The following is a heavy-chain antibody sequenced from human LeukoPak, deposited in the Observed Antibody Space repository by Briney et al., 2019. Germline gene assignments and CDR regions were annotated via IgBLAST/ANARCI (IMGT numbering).Heavy chain of an antibody. V-gene: IGHV1-18*01. J-gene: IGHJ3*02. CDR1: GYTFTSYG. CDR2: ISAYNGNT. CDR3: AREWEYCSSTSCSSFDI. Sequence: ASVNVSCKASGYTFTSYGISWVRQAPGQGLEWMGRISAYNGNTNYAQKLQGRVTMTTDTSTSTAYMELRSLRSDDTAVYYCAREWEYCSSTSCSSFDIWGQGTMVTVSS. D-gene: IGHD2-2*01.